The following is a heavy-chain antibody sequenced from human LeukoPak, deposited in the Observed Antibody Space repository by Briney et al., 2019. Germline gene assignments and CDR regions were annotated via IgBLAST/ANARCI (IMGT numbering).Heavy chain of an antibody. CDR2: ISGSGGST. D-gene: IGHD1-1*01. V-gene: IGHV3-23*01. CDR3: AKSGTRAYYFDY. CDR1: GFTFSIYA. Sequence: GGSLRLSCAASGFTFSIYAMSWARQAPGKGLEWVSAISGSGGSTYYADSVKGRFTISRDNSKNTLYLQMNSLRAEDTAVYYCAKSGTRAYYFDYWGQGTLVTVSS. J-gene: IGHJ4*02.